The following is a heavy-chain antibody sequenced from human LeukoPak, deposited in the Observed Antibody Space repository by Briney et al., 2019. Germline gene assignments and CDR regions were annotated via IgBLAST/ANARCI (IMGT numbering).Heavy chain of an antibody. Sequence: PGGSLRLSCAASGFTFSSYEMNWVRQAPGKGLEWVSYISSSGSTIYYADSVKGRFTISRDNAKNSLYLQMNSLRAEDTAVYYCARDSHPPEPISYDYGDSYYFDYWGQGTLVTVSS. CDR2: ISSSGSTI. J-gene: IGHJ4*02. V-gene: IGHV3-48*03. D-gene: IGHD4-17*01. CDR1: GFTFSSYE. CDR3: ARDSHPPEPISYDYGDSYYFDY.